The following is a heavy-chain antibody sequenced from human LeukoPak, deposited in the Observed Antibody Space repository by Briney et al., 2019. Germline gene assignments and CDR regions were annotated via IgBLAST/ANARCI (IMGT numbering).Heavy chain of an antibody. V-gene: IGHV3-23*01. CDR2: ITGSGGNT. CDR1: GLTFSSYA. J-gene: IGHJ6*02. Sequence: GGSLRLSCAASGLTFSSYAMSWVRQAPGKGLEWVSVITGSGGNTYYADSVKGRFTISKDNSKNTVYLKMSSLRVDDTAVYYCAKAASSSWPSYYCGMDVWGQGTTVTVSS. CDR3: AKAASSSWPSYYCGMDV. D-gene: IGHD6-13*01.